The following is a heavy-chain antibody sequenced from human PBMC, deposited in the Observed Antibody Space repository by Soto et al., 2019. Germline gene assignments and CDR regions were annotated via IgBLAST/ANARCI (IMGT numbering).Heavy chain of an antibody. D-gene: IGHD1-26*01. CDR1: GGSISSYY. V-gene: IGHV4-59*01. J-gene: IGHJ4*02. CDR2: IYYSGST. Sequence: SETLSLTCTVSGGSISSYYWSWIRQPPGKGLEWIGYIYYSGSTNYNPSLKSRVTISVDTSKNQFSLKLSSVTAADTAVYYCARVDGGIIDYWGQGTLVTVSS. CDR3: ARVDGGIIDY.